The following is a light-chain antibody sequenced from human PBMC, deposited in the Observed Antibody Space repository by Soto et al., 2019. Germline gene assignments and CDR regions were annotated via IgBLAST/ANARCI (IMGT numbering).Light chain of an antibody. Sequence: EIVLTQSPGSLSLSPGERATLSCRASQSVDSSFFAWYQQKPGQPPRLLIYGASNRATGIPDRFSGRGSGTDFTLTISRLEHEDVAVYYCQQYVSSVTFGQGTKVEIK. V-gene: IGKV3-20*01. CDR1: QSVDSSF. CDR3: QQYVSSVT. J-gene: IGKJ1*01. CDR2: GAS.